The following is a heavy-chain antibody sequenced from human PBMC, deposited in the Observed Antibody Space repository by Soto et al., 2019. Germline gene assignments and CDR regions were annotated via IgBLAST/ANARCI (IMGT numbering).Heavy chain of an antibody. CDR2: ISPGDSET. CDR3: GRCRGNYWDFDY. CDR1: EYSFTTYW. D-gene: IGHD1-7*01. J-gene: IGHJ4*02. Sequence: EVQLVQSGAEVRKPGESLKISNRVSEYSFTTYWIDWEHEMPGKRLEWIGIISPGDSETRYSPSFLGQVTISVDKSFTTAYLQWSSLKASDTAMYYCGRCRGNYWDFDYWGQGTLVTVSS. V-gene: IGHV5-51*03.